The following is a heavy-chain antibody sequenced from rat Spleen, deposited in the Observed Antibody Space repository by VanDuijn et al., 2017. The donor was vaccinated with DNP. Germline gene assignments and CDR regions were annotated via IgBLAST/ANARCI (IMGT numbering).Heavy chain of an antibody. V-gene: IGHV5S10*01. CDR2: IVYDGSSS. CDR1: GLTFSDYS. Sequence: EVQLVESGGGLVQPGRSLKLSCAASGLTFSDYSMAWVRQAPKKGLEWVATIVYDGSSSYYGDSVTGRFTISRDNAKSTLYLQMDSLRSEDTATYYCATGGFDYWGQGVMVTVSS. CDR3: ATGGFDY. J-gene: IGHJ2*01.